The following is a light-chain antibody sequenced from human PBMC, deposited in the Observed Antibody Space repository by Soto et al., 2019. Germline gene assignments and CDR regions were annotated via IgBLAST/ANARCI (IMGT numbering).Light chain of an antibody. J-gene: IGLJ1*01. CDR3: QSYDSSLSGYV. V-gene: IGLV1-40*01. CDR2: GNS. Sequence: QSVLTQPPSVSGAPGQRVTISCTGSSSNIGAGYDVRWYQQLPGAAPKLLIYGNSNRPSGVPDRFSGSKSDTSASLAITGLQAEDEADYYCQSYDSSLSGYVFGTGTKVTVL. CDR1: SSNIGAGYD.